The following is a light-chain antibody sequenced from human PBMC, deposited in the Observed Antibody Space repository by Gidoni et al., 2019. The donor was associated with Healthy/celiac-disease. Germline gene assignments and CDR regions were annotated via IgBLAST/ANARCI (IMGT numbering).Light chain of an antibody. CDR2: GAS. J-gene: IGKJ3*01. V-gene: IGKV3-15*01. CDR3: QQYNNWPPGVT. Sequence: EIVMTQSPATLSVSPGERATLSCRASQSISSNLAWYQQKPGQAPRLLIYGASTRATGIPARFSGSGSGTEFTLIISSLQSEDFAVYYCQQYNNWPPGVTFGPXTKVDIK. CDR1: QSISSN.